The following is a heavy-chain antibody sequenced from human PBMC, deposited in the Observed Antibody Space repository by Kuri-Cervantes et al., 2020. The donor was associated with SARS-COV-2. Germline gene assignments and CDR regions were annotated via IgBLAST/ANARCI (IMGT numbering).Heavy chain of an antibody. J-gene: IGHJ6*02. V-gene: IGHV4-59*01. CDR3: ARESNYSHYYGTEV. Sequence: SETLSLTCTVSGGSISTYYWSWIRQPPGKGLEWIGYIYYSGSTTYNPSLKSRVTISVDTSKNQSSLELDSVTAADTAVYYCARESNYSHYYGTEVWGQGTTVTVSS. CDR2: IYYSGST. CDR1: GGSISTYY.